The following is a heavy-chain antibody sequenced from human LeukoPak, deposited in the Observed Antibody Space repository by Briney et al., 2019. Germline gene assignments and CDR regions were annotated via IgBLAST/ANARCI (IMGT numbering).Heavy chain of an antibody. J-gene: IGHJ1*01. CDR2: IGFDGGTT. Sequence: GGSLRLSCAASGFTFTSFSMSWVRQAPGKGLEWVSSIGFDGGTTYYADSVKGRFTISRDSSKNTVYLQMDSLRGEDTAVYYCAKRVVVGATSPYSDFQHWGQGTLVTVSS. CDR1: GFTFTSFS. CDR3: AKRVVVGATSPYSDFQH. D-gene: IGHD1-26*01. V-gene: IGHV3-23*01.